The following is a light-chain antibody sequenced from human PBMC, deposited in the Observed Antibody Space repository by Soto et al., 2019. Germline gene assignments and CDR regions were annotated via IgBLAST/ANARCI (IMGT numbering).Light chain of an antibody. V-gene: IGKV3-20*01. CDR3: QQYGYSTPWT. Sequence: IVLTQSPGTLSLSPGEGATLSCRASQTVGSNYLAWYQQKPGQAPRLLIHGASTRATGIPDRFSGSGSGTDFTLNIIRLEPEDFAVYYCQQYGYSTPWTFGQGTKVETK. CDR2: GAS. J-gene: IGKJ1*01. CDR1: QTVGSNY.